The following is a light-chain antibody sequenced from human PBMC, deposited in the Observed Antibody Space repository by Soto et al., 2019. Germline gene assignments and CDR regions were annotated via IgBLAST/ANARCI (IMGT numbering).Light chain of an antibody. CDR1: QGISSW. CDR2: GAS. V-gene: IGKV1-12*01. Sequence: DIQMTQSPSSVSASVGDRVTITCRASQGISSWLAWNQQQPGKAPKLLIYGASSLQSGVPSRFSGSGSGTDFPLTSTSLQPEDFSTPYCQQANRFPITFGQGTRLEI. J-gene: IGKJ5*01. CDR3: QQANRFPIT.